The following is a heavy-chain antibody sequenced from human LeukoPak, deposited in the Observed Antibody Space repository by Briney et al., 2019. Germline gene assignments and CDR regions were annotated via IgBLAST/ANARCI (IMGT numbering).Heavy chain of an antibody. CDR1: GFTFSSYG. CDR3: ASTFPYCTSGTCAL. V-gene: IGHV3-33*03. CDR2: IWYDGSNK. J-gene: IGHJ4*02. Sequence: GRSLRLSCAASGFTFSSYGMHWVRQAPGKGLEWVAVIWYDGSNKYYADSVKGRFTISRDNAANSLYLQVNSLRAEDSAVYYCASTFPYCTSGTCALGGQGTLVTVSS. D-gene: IGHD2-15*01.